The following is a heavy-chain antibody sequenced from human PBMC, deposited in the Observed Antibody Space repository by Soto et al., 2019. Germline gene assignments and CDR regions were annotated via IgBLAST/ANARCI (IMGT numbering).Heavy chain of an antibody. J-gene: IGHJ4*02. CDR2: LSDSGGSI. D-gene: IGHD6-13*01. CDR3: AKVSSSWYAGFFDL. CDR1: GFTFSRHA. V-gene: IGHV3-23*01. Sequence: EVQLLESGGGLVQPGGSLRLSCTASGFTFSRHAMTWVRQAPGKGLEWVSGLSDSGGSIYYADSVKGRFTISRDNSMNTLDVQMNTLRAEDTAIYYCAKVSSSWYAGFFDLWGQGTLVTVSS.